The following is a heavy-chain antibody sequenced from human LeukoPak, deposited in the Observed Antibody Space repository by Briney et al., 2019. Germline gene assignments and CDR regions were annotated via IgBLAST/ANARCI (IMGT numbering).Heavy chain of an antibody. J-gene: IGHJ4*02. CDR1: GYSFTSYW. CDR3: ARHQANPYSSFDY. D-gene: IGHD6-13*01. Sequence: GESLKISCQGSGYSFTSYWIGWVRQMPGKGLEWMGIIYPGDSDTRYSPSFQGQVTISADKSISTAYLQWSSLKASDTAMYYCARHQANPYSSFDYWGQGTLVTVSS. V-gene: IGHV5-51*01. CDR2: IYPGDSDT.